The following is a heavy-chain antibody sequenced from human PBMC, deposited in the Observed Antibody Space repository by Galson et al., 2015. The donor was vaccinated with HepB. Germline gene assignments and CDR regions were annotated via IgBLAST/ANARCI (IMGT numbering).Heavy chain of an antibody. J-gene: IGHJ6*03. CDR1: GYSFSTYW. V-gene: IGHV5-51*01. D-gene: IGHD1-1*01. CDR2: IYPSDSDT. Sequence: QSGAEVKKPGESLKISCQGSGYSFSTYWIGWVRQMPGKGLEWMGIIYPSDSDTRYNPSFQGQVTISADKSISTAYLQWSSLKASDAAIYYCAKHRYGYYHMDVWGKGTTVTVSS. CDR3: AKHRYGYYHMDV.